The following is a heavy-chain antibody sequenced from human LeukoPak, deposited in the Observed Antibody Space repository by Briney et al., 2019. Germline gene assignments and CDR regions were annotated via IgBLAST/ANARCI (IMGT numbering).Heavy chain of an antibody. V-gene: IGHV4-59*12. D-gene: IGHD1-20*01. J-gene: IGHJ6*02. Sequence: SETLSLTCTVSGGSISSYYWSWIRQPPGKGLEWIGYIYYSGSTNYNPSLKSRVTISVDTSKNQFSLKLSSVTAADTAVYYCARAGGHNWNQGYYYYGMDVWGQGTTVTVSS. CDR2: IYYSGST. CDR3: ARAGGHNWNQGYYYYGMDV. CDR1: GGSISSYY.